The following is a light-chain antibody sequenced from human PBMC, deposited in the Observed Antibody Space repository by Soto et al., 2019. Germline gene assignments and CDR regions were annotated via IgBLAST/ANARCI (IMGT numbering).Light chain of an antibody. Sequence: DFVMTQSLDSLAVSLDERATINCKSSQSVLSTSNNKNYLAWFQQKPGQPPKLVIYWASVRTSGVPDRFSGSGSGTDFTLTISSLQAEDVAVYYCQQYHSAPITFGQGTRLEI. CDR3: QQYHSAPIT. CDR1: QSVLSTSNNKNY. V-gene: IGKV4-1*01. CDR2: WAS. J-gene: IGKJ5*01.